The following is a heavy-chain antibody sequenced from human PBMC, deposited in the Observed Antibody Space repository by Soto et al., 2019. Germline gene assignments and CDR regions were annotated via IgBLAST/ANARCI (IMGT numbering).Heavy chain of an antibody. Sequence: ASVKVSCKASGYTFTSYSMHWVRQAPGQGLEWMGIINPSSGRTSYAQNFQGRVTMTSDTSTSIAYMEMSSLRSEDTAVYYCARDHNFGFILYAMDVWGQGTTVTVSS. CDR2: INPSSGRT. V-gene: IGHV1-46*01. D-gene: IGHD2-15*01. J-gene: IGHJ6*02. CDR1: GYTFTSYS. CDR3: ARDHNFGFILYAMDV.